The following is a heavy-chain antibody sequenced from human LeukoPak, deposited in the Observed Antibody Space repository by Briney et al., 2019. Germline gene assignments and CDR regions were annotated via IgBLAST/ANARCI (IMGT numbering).Heavy chain of an antibody. V-gene: IGHV4-59*12. CDR3: ARDRLAYCGGDCYSSVAYFDY. D-gene: IGHD2-21*02. Sequence: SETLSLTCTVSGDSISSYYWSWIRQPPGKGLEWIGYIYFSGSTNYNPSLKSRVTISVDTSKNQFSLKLSSVTAADTAVYYCARDRLAYCGGDCYSSVAYFDYWGQGTLVTVSS. J-gene: IGHJ4*02. CDR2: IYFSGST. CDR1: GDSISSYY.